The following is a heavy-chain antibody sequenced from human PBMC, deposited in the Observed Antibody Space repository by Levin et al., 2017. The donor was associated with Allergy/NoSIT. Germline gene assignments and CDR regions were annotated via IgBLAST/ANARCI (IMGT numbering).Heavy chain of an antibody. V-gene: IGHV4-34*01. CDR3: AVRGVGEEYYFDY. D-gene: IGHD1-26*01. J-gene: IGHJ4*02. Sequence: SQTLSLTCAVYGGSFSGYYWSWIRQPPGKGLEWIGEINHSGSTNYNPSLKSRVTISVDTSKNQFSLKLSSVTAADTAVYYCAVRGVGEEYYFDYWGQGTLVTVSS. CDR1: GGSFSGYY. CDR2: INHSGST.